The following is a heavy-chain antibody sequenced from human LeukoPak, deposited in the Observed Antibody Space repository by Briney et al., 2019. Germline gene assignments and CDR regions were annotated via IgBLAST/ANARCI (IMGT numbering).Heavy chain of an antibody. Sequence: GASVKVSCKASGGTFSSYAISWVRQAPGQGLEWMGGIIPIFGTANYAQKFQGRVTITADKSTSTAYMELSSLRSEDTAVYYCAILQDGYNLDYYYYMDVWGKGTTVTISS. J-gene: IGHJ6*03. D-gene: IGHD5-24*01. CDR1: GGTFSSYA. CDR3: AILQDGYNLDYYYYMDV. V-gene: IGHV1-69*06. CDR2: IIPIFGTA.